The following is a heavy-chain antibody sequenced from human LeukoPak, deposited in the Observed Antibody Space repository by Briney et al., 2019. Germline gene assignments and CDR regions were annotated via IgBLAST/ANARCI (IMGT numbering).Heavy chain of an antibody. V-gene: IGHV4-39*01. CDR3: ARITSSGYYIDYYYYYGMDV. CDR2: IYYSGST. Sequence: PSETLSLTCTVSGGSISSSSYYWGWIRQPPGKGLEWIGSIYYSGSTYYNPSLKSRVTISVDTSKNQFSLKLSSVTAADTAVYYCARITSSGYYIDYYYYYGMDVWGQGTTVTVSS. J-gene: IGHJ6*02. D-gene: IGHD3-22*01. CDR1: GGSISSSSYY.